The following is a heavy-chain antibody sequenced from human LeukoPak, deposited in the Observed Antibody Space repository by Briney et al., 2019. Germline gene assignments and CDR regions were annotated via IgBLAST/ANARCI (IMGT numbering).Heavy chain of an antibody. CDR2: LSYTGST. CDR1: GDSISGSDYY. CDR3: ARVRSDADAFDI. Sequence: PSETLSLTCAVSGDSISGSDYYWGWIRQPPGKGLEWIGSLSYTGSTYYTPSLKSRVTMSLDTSKNQFSLKLSSVTAADTAVYYCARVRSDADAFDIWGQGTMVTVSS. V-gene: IGHV4-39*07. D-gene: IGHD5-24*01. J-gene: IGHJ3*02.